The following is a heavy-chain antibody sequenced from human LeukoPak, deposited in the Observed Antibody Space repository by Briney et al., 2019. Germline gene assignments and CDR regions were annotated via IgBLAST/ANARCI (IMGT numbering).Heavy chain of an antibody. CDR1: GFTFSDYY. CDR3: ARDFGPLGSWSIDY. CDR2: ISSSNRYT. J-gene: IGHJ4*02. Sequence: GGSLRLSCAASGFTFSDYYMSCMRQAPGKGLERVLYISSSNRYTNYADSVKGRFTISRDNAKNSLYLQMNSLRDEDSAVYYCARDFGPLGSWSIDYWGQGTLVTVSS. V-gene: IGHV3-11*06. D-gene: IGHD6-13*01.